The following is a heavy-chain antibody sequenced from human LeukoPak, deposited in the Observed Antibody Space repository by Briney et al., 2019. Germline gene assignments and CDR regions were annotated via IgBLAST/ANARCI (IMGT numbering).Heavy chain of an antibody. CDR1: GFTFDDYG. D-gene: IGHD6-19*01. Sequence: PGGSLRLSCAASGFTFDDYGMSWVRQAPGKGLEWVSGINWNGGSTGYADSVKGRFTISRDNAKNSLYLQMNSLRAEDTALYYCARISLTQIAVAGTYRGAFDIWGQGTMVTVSS. J-gene: IGHJ3*02. CDR2: INWNGGST. CDR3: ARISLTQIAVAGTYRGAFDI. V-gene: IGHV3-20*04.